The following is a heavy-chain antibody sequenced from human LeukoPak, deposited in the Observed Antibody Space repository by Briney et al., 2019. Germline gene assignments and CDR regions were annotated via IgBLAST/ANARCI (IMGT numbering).Heavy chain of an antibody. Sequence: SETLSLTCAVYGGSFSGYYWSWIRQPPGKGLEWIGEINHSGSTNYNPSLKSRVTISVDTSKNQFSLKLSSVTAADTAVYYCARRRAGRDWFDPWGQGTLVTVSS. D-gene: IGHD6-19*01. CDR3: ARRRAGRDWFDP. J-gene: IGHJ5*02. CDR1: GGSFSGYY. CDR2: INHSGST. V-gene: IGHV4-34*01.